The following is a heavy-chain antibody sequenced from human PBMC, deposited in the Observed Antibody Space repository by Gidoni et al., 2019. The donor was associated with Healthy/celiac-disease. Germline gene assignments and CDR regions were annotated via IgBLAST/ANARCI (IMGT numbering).Heavy chain of an antibody. D-gene: IGHD1-26*01. V-gene: IGHV3-30*01. CDR2: ISDDGSNK. CDR1: GFPFSSYA. Sequence: QVQLVESGGGVVQPGRSLRLSCAASGFPFSSYAMHWVRQAPGQGLEWVAVISDDGSNKYYADSVKGRFTISRDNSKNTLYLQMNSLRAEDTAVYYCAREGEWELPADYWGQGTLVTVSS. J-gene: IGHJ4*02. CDR3: AREGEWELPADY.